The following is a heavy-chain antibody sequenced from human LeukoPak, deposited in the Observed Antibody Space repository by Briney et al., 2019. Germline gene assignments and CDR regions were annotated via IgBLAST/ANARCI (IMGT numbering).Heavy chain of an antibody. CDR3: ARGGGLDV. CDR1: GFTFSSYA. D-gene: IGHD3-16*01. CDR2: INHNGNVN. J-gene: IGHJ6*02. Sequence: GSLRLSCAASGFTFSSYAMSWVRQAPGKGLEWVASINHNGNVNYYVDSVKGRFTISRDNAKNSLYLQMSNLRAEDTAVYFCARGGGLDVWGQGATVTVSS. V-gene: IGHV3-7*03.